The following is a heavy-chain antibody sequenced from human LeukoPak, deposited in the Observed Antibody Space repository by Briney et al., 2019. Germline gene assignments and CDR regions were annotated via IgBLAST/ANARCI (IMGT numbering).Heavy chain of an antibody. D-gene: IGHD3-10*01. V-gene: IGHV3-48*04. CDR1: GFTFSSYS. CDR2: IRSSSSTI. CDR3: ARDRGYYGSGSYKDY. Sequence: GGSLRLSCAASGFTFSSYSMNWVRQAPGKGLEWVSYIRSSSSTIYYADSVKGRFTISRDNAKNSLYLQMNSLRAEDTAVYYCARDRGYYGSGSYKDYWGQGTLVTVSS. J-gene: IGHJ4*02.